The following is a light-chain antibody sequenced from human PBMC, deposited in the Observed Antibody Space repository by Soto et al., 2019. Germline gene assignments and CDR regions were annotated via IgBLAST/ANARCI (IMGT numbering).Light chain of an antibody. CDR1: SSDVGSYNY. CDR2: GVN. J-gene: IGLJ3*02. Sequence: QSVLTQPPSASGSPGQSVTISCTGTSSDVGSYNYVSWYQQHPDKAPKLIIYGVNERPLGVPDRFSGSKSGNTASLTVSGLQAEDEADYYCTSYAGSNNPVVFGGGTKLTVL. CDR3: TSYAGSNNPVV. V-gene: IGLV2-8*01.